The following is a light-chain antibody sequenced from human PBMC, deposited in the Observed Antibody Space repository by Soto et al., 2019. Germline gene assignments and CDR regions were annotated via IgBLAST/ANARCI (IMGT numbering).Light chain of an antibody. V-gene: IGKV1-12*01. Sequence: DIQMTQSPSSLSASVGDRVTITCRASQVISSWLVWYQQKPGNAPKLLIYKASTLQTGVPSRFSGSESGTEFTLTISSLQPEDFATSYCQQASSFPFTFGGGTEVQIK. J-gene: IGKJ4*01. CDR1: QVISSW. CDR3: QQASSFPFT. CDR2: KAS.